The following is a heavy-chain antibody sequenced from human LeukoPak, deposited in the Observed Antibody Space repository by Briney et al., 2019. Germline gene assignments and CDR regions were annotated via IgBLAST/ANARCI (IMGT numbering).Heavy chain of an antibody. D-gene: IGHD1-14*01. V-gene: IGHV4-34*01. CDR2: INHSGST. J-gene: IGHJ4*02. CDR1: GGSFSGYY. Sequence: SETLSLTCAVYGGSFSGYYWSWIRQPPGKGLEWIGEINHSGSTNYNPSLKSRVTISVDTSKNQFSLKLSSVTAADTAVYYCARLPVRGPYYFDYWGQGTLVTVSS. CDR3: ARLPVRGPYYFDY.